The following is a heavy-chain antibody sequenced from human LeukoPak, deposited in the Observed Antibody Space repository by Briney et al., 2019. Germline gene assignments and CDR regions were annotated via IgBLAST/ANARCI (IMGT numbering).Heavy chain of an antibody. CDR2: IKQDGSEK. CDR1: GFTFSSYW. Sequence: GGSLRLSCAASGFTFSSYWMSWVRQAPGKGLEWVANIKQDGSEKYYVDSVKGRFTISRDNSKNTLYLQMNSLRAEDTAVYYCARESAVAGTGYYYMDVWGKGTTVTVSS. V-gene: IGHV3-7*01. CDR3: ARESAVAGTGYYYMDV. J-gene: IGHJ6*03. D-gene: IGHD6-19*01.